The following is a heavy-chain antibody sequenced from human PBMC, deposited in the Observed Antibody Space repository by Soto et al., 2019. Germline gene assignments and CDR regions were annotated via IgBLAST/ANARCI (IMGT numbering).Heavy chain of an antibody. CDR1: GGSISSTFW. J-gene: IGHJ4*02. V-gene: IGHV4-4*02. D-gene: IGHD3-3*01. CDR2: IFDGGST. CDR3: ASSLNFDFWRDGGGQYCFDS. Sequence: QVQLQESGPGLVNPSGTLSLTCAVSGGSISSTFWWNWVRQPPGKGLEWIGRIFDGGSTNYNPSLRSRVTTSIDNSKNRFSLKLNSATAADTAVYYCASSLNFDFWRDGGGQYCFDSLGQGVLVTVSS.